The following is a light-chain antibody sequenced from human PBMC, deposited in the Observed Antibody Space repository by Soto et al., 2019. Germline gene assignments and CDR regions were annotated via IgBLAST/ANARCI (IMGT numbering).Light chain of an antibody. CDR3: SSYTSSSTAHVL. CDR2: EVS. V-gene: IGLV2-14*01. Sequence: QSVLTQPASVSGSPGQSITISCTGTSSDVGDYDYVSWYQQHPGKAPKLMIYEVSNRPSGVSNRFSGSKSGNTASLPISGLQAVDEADYYCSSYTSSSTAHVLFGGGTKLTVL. J-gene: IGLJ2*01. CDR1: SSDVGDYDY.